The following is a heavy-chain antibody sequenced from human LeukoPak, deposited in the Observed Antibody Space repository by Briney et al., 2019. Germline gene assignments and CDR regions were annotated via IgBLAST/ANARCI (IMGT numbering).Heavy chain of an antibody. CDR3: ARGVEVTSYYFDY. V-gene: IGHV4-59*01. CDR1: GGSISSYY. CDR2: IYYTGST. J-gene: IGHJ4*02. Sequence: SETLSLTCTVSGGSISSYYWSWIRQPPGKGLEWIGYIYYTGSTNYNPSLKSRVTISVDTSKNQFSLKLTSVAAADTAVYYCARGVEVTSYYFDYWGQGTLVTVSS. D-gene: IGHD2-15*01.